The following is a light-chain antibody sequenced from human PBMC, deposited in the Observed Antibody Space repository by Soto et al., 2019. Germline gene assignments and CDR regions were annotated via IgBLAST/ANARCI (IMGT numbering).Light chain of an antibody. CDR1: QSVLYSSNNKNY. CDR2: WAS. CDR3: QQYYTTPLT. V-gene: IGKV4-1*01. J-gene: IGKJ4*01. Sequence: DIVMTQSPDSLAVSLGERATINCKSSQSVLYSSNNKNYLAWYQLKPGQPPKLLIYWASTREPGVPERFSGSESETEFTLTISSLQAEDVAIYYCQQYYTTPLTFGGGTRVEIK.